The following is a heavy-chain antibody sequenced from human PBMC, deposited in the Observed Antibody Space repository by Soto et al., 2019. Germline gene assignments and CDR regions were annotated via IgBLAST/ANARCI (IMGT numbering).Heavy chain of an antibody. CDR3: TTVFEY. V-gene: IGHV3-74*01. CDR2: IDGVGTGT. Sequence: EVQLVQSGGCSVQPGGSLRLSCAASGFTFTNYWMHWVRQGPGKGLVWVSRIDGVGTGTSYSDSVLGRFPISRDNAEHMWYLLRNRLRAEDTTVDYCTTVFEYWCQGTRVTGSS. CDR1: GFTFTNYW. J-gene: IGHJ4*02.